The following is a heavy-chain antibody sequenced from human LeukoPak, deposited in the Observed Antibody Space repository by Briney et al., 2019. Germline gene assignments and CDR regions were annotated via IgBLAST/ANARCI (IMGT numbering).Heavy chain of an antibody. Sequence: SETLSLTCTVSGGSISSSSYYWGWIRQPPGKGLEWIGSIYYSGSTSYNPSLKSRVTISVDTSKNQFSLKLSSVTAADTAVYYCARHGGCSGGSCYPLFDYWGQGTLVTVSS. V-gene: IGHV4-39*01. CDR2: IYYSGST. CDR3: ARHGGCSGGSCYPLFDY. CDR1: GGSISSSSYY. D-gene: IGHD2-15*01. J-gene: IGHJ4*02.